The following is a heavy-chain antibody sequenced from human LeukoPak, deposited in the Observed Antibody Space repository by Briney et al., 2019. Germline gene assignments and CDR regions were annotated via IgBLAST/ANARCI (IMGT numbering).Heavy chain of an antibody. CDR2: ISYDGSNK. Sequence: GSLLLSCAASGFTFSSYAMHCVRQAPGKGLEWVAVISYDGSNKYYADSVKGRFTISRDNSKNTLYLQMNSLRAEDTADCARASVGWWHDRPYYMDVWGKGTTVTVSS. J-gene: IGHJ6*03. CDR1: GFTFSSYA. CDR3: ARASVGWWHDRPYYMDV. V-gene: IGHV3-30*04. D-gene: IGHD2-8*02.